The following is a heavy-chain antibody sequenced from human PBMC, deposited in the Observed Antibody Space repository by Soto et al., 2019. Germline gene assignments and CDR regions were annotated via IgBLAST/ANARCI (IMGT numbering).Heavy chain of an antibody. CDR3: ARGTSIAVHEGP. D-gene: IGHD3-3*02. Sequence: QVQLVQSGAEVKKPGASVNVSCKGSGFTFSNYGFNWVRQAPGQGLEWVGWVSDYNGYTKSAQNFQDRLIMTTDTSTNTAYMELRGLRPDDTALYYCARGTSIAVHEGPWGQGTLVTVSS. V-gene: IGHV1-18*01. J-gene: IGHJ4*02. CDR1: GFTFSNYG. CDR2: VSDYNGYT.